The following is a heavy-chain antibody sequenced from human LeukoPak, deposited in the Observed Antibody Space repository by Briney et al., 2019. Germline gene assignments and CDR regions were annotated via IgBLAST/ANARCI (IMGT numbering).Heavy chain of an antibody. Sequence: GGSLRLSCAASGFTFSSYGMHWVRQAPGKGLEWVSAISYDGSNKYYADSVKGRFTISRDNAKNSLYLQMNSLRAEDTALYYCAKSKQWLVPDFDYWGQGTLVTVSS. D-gene: IGHD6-19*01. J-gene: IGHJ4*02. V-gene: IGHV3-30*18. CDR3: AKSKQWLVPDFDY. CDR1: GFTFSSYG. CDR2: ISYDGSNK.